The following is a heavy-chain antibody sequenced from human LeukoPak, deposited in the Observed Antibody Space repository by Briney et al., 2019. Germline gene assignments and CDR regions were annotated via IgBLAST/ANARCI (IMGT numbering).Heavy chain of an antibody. CDR1: GGSISSSDYY. CDR3: ARGVDIAGGYFDY. Sequence: SETLSLTCTVSGGSISSSDYYWSWIRQPPGKGLEWIGYIYYSGSTYYNPSLKSRVTISVDTSKNQFSLKLSSVTAAHTAVYYCARGVDIAGGYFDYWGQGTLVTVSS. CDR2: IYYSGST. D-gene: IGHD1-26*01. J-gene: IGHJ4*02. V-gene: IGHV4-30-4*08.